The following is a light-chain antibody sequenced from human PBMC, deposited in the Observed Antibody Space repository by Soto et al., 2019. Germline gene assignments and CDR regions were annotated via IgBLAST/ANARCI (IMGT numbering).Light chain of an antibody. CDR1: GSNIGAGYG. V-gene: IGLV1-40*01. CDR3: QSYDSNLSEV. J-gene: IGLJ1*01. CDR2: GSD. Sequence: QSVLTQPPSVPGAPGQTVTISCTGSGSNIGAGYGVQWYQQLPGTAPRLLIYGSDDRPSGVPDRFSASVSVNSASLAITGLQTEDEAVYYCQSYDSNLSEVFGPGTKVHRP.